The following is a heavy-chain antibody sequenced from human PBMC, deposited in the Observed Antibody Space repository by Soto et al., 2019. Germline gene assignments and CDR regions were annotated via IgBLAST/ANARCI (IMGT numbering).Heavy chain of an antibody. CDR1: AGSISSGDYY. V-gene: IGHV4-30-4*01. Sequence: QVQLQESGPGLVKPSQTLSLTCTVSAGSISSGDYYWSWIRQPPGKGLEWIGYIYYSGNTYYNPSLKSRVNILVVTSKNQFSLRVSFVTAADTAVYYCARALIQLWPHYYYGMDVWGQGTTVTVSS. CDR3: ARALIQLWPHYYYGMDV. J-gene: IGHJ6*02. CDR2: IYYSGNT. D-gene: IGHD5-18*01.